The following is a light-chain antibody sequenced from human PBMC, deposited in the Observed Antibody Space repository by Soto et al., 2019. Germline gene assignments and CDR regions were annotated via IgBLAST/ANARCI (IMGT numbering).Light chain of an antibody. CDR2: LVS. CDR3: TSWGI. V-gene: IGLV2-14*01. Sequence: QSALTQPASVSGSPGQSITISCTGTTSDIGDYNYVSWYQHLPDKVPKLIISLVSNRPSGVSNRFSGSKSGNTASLTISGLQAEAEGDYYCTSWGIFGPGTKVTVL. CDR1: TSDIGDYNY. J-gene: IGLJ1*01.